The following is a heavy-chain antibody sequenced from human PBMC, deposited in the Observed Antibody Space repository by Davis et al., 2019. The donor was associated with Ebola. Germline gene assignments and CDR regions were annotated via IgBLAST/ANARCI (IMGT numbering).Heavy chain of an antibody. CDR2: ISWNSGSI. D-gene: IGHD6-19*01. V-gene: IGHV3-9*01. J-gene: IGHJ4*02. CDR3: AKAYEQWLVLSPFDY. Sequence: SLKISCAASGFTFDDYAMHWVRQAPGKGLEWVSGISWNSGSIGYADSVKGRFTISRDNAKNSLYLQMNSLRAEDTALYYCAKAYEQWLVLSPFDYWGQGTLVTVSS. CDR1: GFTFDDYA.